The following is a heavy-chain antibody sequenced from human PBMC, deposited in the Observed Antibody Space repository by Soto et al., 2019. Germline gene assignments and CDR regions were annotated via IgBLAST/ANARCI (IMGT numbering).Heavy chain of an antibody. CDR1: GFTFSSYS. V-gene: IGHV3-21*01. CDR2: ISSSSSYI. Sequence: GGSLRLSXAASGFTFSSYSMNWVRQAPGKGLEWVSSISSSSSYIYYADSVKGRFTISRDNAKNSLYLQMNSLRAEDTAVYYCVRHYGSGSYRHYWGQGTLVTVS. J-gene: IGHJ4*02. CDR3: VRHYGSGSYRHY. D-gene: IGHD3-10*01.